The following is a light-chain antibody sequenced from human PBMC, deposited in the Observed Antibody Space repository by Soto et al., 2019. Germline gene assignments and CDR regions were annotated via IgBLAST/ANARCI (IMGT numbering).Light chain of an antibody. CDR3: QQYNNWPSFT. V-gene: IGKV3-15*01. J-gene: IGKJ3*01. CDR1: QSVSSN. Sequence: DIVMTQSPATLSVSPGKRATLSCRASQSVSSNLAWYQQKPGQAPRLLVYGASTRATGIPARFSGSGSGTAFILTISSLQSEDFALYYCQQYNNWPSFTFGPGTKVDIK. CDR2: GAS.